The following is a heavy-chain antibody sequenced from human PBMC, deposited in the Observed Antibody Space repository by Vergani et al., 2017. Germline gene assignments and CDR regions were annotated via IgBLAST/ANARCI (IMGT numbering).Heavy chain of an antibody. Sequence: EVQLLESGGGLVQPGGSLRLSCAASGFTFSSYAMRWVRQAPGKGLEWVSAISGSGGSTYYADSVKGRFTISRDNSKNTLYLQMNSLRAEDTAVYYCAKDLLTVVVVAATPGSFDIWGQGTMVTVSS. CDR3: AKDLLTVVVVAATPGSFDI. CDR2: ISGSGGST. J-gene: IGHJ3*02. CDR1: GFTFSSYA. D-gene: IGHD2-15*01. V-gene: IGHV3-23*01.